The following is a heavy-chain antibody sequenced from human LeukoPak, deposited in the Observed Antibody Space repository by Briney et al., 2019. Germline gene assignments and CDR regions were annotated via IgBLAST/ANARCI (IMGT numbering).Heavy chain of an antibody. CDR3: ARTGLRYHPYYYMDV. CDR1: GGSISSYY. J-gene: IGHJ6*03. Sequence: SETLSLTCTVSGGSISSYYWSWIRQPPGKGLEWIGSIYYSGSTYYNPSLKSRVTISVDTSKNQFSLKLSSVTAADTAVYYCARTGLRYHPYYYMDVWGKGTTVTISS. CDR2: IYYSGST. D-gene: IGHD5-12*01. V-gene: IGHV4-59*05.